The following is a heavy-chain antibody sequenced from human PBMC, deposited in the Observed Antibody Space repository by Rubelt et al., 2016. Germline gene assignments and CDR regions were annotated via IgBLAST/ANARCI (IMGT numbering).Heavy chain of an antibody. CDR1: GYSISSGYF. Sequence: QVQLQESGPGLVKPSETLSLTCTVSGYSISSGYFWGWIRQPPGKGLEWIASIYHSGGTYYNPSLKSRVTISVDTSKNQFSLMLSSVTASDTAVYYCARHDTGSFLFDFWGQGTPVTVSS. CDR2: IYHSGGT. V-gene: IGHV4-38-2*02. J-gene: IGHJ4*02. D-gene: IGHD1-26*01. CDR3: ARHDTGSFLFDF.